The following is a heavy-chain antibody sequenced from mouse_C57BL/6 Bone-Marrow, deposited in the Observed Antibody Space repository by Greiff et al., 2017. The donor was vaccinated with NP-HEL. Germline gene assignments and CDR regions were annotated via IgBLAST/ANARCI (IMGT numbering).Heavy chain of an antibody. CDR2: IDPSDSYT. Sequence: QVQLQQPGAELVRPGTSVKLSCKASGYTFTSYWMHWVKQRPGQGLEWIGVIDPSDSYTNYNQKFKGKATLTVDTSSSTAYMQLSSLTSEDSAVYYGARLGWNYWGQGTTLTVSS. D-gene: IGHD3-3*01. CDR3: ARLGWNY. CDR1: GYTFTSYW. J-gene: IGHJ2*01. V-gene: IGHV1-59*01.